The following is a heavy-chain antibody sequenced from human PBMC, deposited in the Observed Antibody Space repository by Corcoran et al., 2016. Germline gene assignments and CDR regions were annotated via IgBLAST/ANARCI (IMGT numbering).Heavy chain of an antibody. CDR1: GYTFTSYY. V-gene: IGHV1-46*01. CDR2: INPSGGST. J-gene: IGHJ5*02. D-gene: IGHD6-19*01. CDR3: AREDIAVAGGEGGWFDP. Sequence: QVQLVQSGAEVKKPGASVKVSCKASGYTFTSYYMHWVRQAPGQGLEWMGIINPSGGSTSYAQKFQGRVTMTRDTSTSTVYMERSSLRSEDTAVYYCAREDIAVAGGEGGWFDPWGQGTLVTVSS.